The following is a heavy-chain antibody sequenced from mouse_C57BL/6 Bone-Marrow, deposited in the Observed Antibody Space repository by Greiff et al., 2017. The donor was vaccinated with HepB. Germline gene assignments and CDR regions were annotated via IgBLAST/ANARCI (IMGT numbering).Heavy chain of an antibody. D-gene: IGHD1-1*01. Sequence: EVQRVESGGGLVQPKGSLKLSCAASGFSFNTYAMNWVRQAPGKGLEWVARIRSKSNNYATYYADSVKDRFTISRDDSESMLYLQMNNLKTEDTAMYYCVRNYGSFYYAMDYWGQGTSVTVSS. CDR3: VRNYGSFYYAMDY. CDR1: GFSFNTYA. J-gene: IGHJ4*01. CDR2: IRSKSNNYAT. V-gene: IGHV10-1*01.